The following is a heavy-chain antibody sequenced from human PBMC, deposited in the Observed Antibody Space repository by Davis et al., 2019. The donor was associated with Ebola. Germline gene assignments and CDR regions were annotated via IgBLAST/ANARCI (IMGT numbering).Heavy chain of an antibody. CDR3: ARGPPSIAARLFDY. D-gene: IGHD6-6*01. CDR1: GGSISSYY. V-gene: IGHV4-59*01. CDR2: IYYSGST. J-gene: IGHJ4*02. Sequence: SETLSLTCTVSGGSISSYYWNWIRQPPGKGLEWIGYIYYSGSTNYNPSLKSRVTISVDTSKNQFSLKLSSVTAADTAVYYCARGPPSIAARLFDYWGQGTLVTVSS.